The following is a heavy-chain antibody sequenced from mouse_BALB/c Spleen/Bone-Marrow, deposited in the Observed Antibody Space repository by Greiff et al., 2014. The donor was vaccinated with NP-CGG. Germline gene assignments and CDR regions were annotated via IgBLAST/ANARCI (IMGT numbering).Heavy chain of an antibody. V-gene: IGHV5-6-3*01. CDR2: INSNGGST. Sequence: EVKLMESGGGLVQPGGSLKLSCAASGFTFSSYGMSWVRQTPDKRLELVATINSNGGSTYYPNSVKGRFTISRDNAKNTLYLQMSSLKSEDTAMYYCARVWYFDYWGQGTSLTVS. CDR1: GFTFSSYG. CDR3: ARVWYFDY. J-gene: IGHJ2*03.